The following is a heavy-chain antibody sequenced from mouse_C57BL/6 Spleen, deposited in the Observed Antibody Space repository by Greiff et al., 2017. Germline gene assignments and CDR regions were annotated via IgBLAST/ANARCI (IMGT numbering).Heavy chain of an antibody. Sequence: EVQLQQSGPELVKPGASVQIPCKASGYTFTDYNMDWVKQSHGKSLEWIGDNNPNNGGTIYNQKFKGKATLTVDKSSSTAYMELRSQTSEETAVYYCASGEPWFAYWGQGTLVTVSA. CDR1: GYTFTDYN. CDR2: NNPNNGGT. CDR3: ASGEPWFAY. V-gene: IGHV1-18*01. J-gene: IGHJ3*01.